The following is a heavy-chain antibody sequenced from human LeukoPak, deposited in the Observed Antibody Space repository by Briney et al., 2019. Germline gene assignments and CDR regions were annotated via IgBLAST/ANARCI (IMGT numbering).Heavy chain of an antibody. CDR2: ISSSGSTI. Sequence: GGSLRLSCAASGFTFSSYEMNWVRQAPGKGLEWISYISSSGSTIYYADSVKGRFTISRDNAKNSLFLQMSSLRAEDTAVYYCARRVGQWVVSAYYYGMDVWGQGTTVTVSS. D-gene: IGHD6-19*01. V-gene: IGHV3-48*03. CDR3: ARRVGQWVVSAYYYGMDV. CDR1: GFTFSSYE. J-gene: IGHJ6*02.